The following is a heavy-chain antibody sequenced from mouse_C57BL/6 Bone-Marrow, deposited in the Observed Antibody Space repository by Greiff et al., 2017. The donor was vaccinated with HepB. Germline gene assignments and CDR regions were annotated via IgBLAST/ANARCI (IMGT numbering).Heavy chain of an antibody. CDR2: INPSSGYT. D-gene: IGHD1-1*01. J-gene: IGHJ4*01. CDR3: DLRMGAYYAMDY. V-gene: IGHV1-7*01. CDR1: GYTFTSYW. Sequence: QVQLKESGAELAKPGASVKLSCKASGYTFTSYWMHWVKQRPGQGLEWIGYINPSSGYTKYNQKFKDKATLTADKSSSTAYMQLSSLTYEDSAVYYCDLRMGAYYAMDYWGQGTSVTVSS.